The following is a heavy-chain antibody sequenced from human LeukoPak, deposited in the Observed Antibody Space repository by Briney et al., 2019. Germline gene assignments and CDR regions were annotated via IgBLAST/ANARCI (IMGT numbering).Heavy chain of an antibody. CDR1: GYTFTSYG. CDR2: ISAYNGNT. J-gene: IGHJ4*02. D-gene: IGHD6-19*01. CDR3: ARSSGYSSGWYRDY. V-gene: IGHV1-18*01. Sequence: ASVKVSGKASGYTFTSYGISWVRQAPGQGLEWMGWISAYNGNTNYAQKLQGRVTMTTDTSSSTAYMELRSLRSDDTAVYYCARSSGYSSGWYRDYWGQGTLVTVSS.